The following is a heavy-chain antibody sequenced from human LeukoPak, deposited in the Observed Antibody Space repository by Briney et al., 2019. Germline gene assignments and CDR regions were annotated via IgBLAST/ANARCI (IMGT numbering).Heavy chain of an antibody. V-gene: IGHV1-2*02. CDR1: GYTFTGYY. D-gene: IGHD2-2*01. CDR2: INPNSGGT. Sequence: VSVKVSCKASGYTFTGYYMHWVRQAPGQGLEWMGWINPNSGGTNYAQKFQGRVTVTRDTSISTAYMELSRLRSDDTAVYYCARAFRVVVPAATSLDYWGQGTLVTVSS. CDR3: ARAFRVVVPAATSLDY. J-gene: IGHJ4*02.